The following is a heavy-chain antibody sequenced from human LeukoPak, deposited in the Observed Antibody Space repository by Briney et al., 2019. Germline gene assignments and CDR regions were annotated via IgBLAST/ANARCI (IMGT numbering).Heavy chain of an antibody. CDR3: ATESSLSN. CDR1: GFTFSTYA. CDR2: ISYDGTYA. D-gene: IGHD6-6*01. J-gene: IGHJ4*02. V-gene: IGHV3-30*04. Sequence: GGSLRLSCTASGFTFSTYAMDWVRLAPGRGLEWVGDISYDGTYASYAVSVRGRFTISRDNSKNTLYLQMNSLRPEDTAVYYCATESSLSNWGMGTLVTVSS.